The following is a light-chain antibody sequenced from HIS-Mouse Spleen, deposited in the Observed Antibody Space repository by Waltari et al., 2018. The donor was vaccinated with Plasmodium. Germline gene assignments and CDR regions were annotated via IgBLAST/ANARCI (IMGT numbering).Light chain of an antibody. CDR3: QAWDSSTDYV. Sequence: SYELTQPPSVSVSPGQTASITCSGDKLGDNYACWYQQKPGQSPVLVMYQDSKRPSGIPERVSGSNSGHPATLTISWTQAMDEADYYCQAWDSSTDYVFGTGTKVTVL. CDR1: KLGDNY. CDR2: QDS. V-gene: IGLV3-1*01. J-gene: IGLJ1*01.